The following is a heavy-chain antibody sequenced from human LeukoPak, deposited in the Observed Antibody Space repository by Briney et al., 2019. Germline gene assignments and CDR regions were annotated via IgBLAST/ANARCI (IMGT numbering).Heavy chain of an antibody. D-gene: IGHD3-3*01. V-gene: IGHV3-48*01. CDR2: INDNSGTI. Sequence: GGSVTLSCAPSGFNFRALSVTSARHAPGKWLEWVSYINDNSGTIYYAGSVKSRFTISRDKANNSLYLQMDSLRAEHTAVYYCARGRELTVTIFDYSG. J-gene: IGHJ4*01. CDR1: GFNFRALS. CDR3: ARGRELTVTIFDY.